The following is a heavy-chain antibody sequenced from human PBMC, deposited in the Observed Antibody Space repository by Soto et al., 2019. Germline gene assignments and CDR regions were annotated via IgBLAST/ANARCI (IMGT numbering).Heavy chain of an antibody. CDR3: AKVRRDGYNLSPFDY. CDR2: ISYDGSNK. V-gene: IGHV3-30*18. Sequence: QVQLVESGGGVVQPGRSLRLSCAASGFTFSSYGMHWVRQAPGKELEWVAVISYDGSNKYYADSVKGRFTISRDNSKNTLYLQMNSLRAEDTAVYYCAKVRRDGYNLSPFDYWGQGTLVTVSS. CDR1: GFTFSSYG. D-gene: IGHD5-12*01. J-gene: IGHJ4*02.